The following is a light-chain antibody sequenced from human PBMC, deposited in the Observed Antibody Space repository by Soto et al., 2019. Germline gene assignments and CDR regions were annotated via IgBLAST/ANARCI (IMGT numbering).Light chain of an antibody. J-gene: IGKJ3*01. CDR3: QQYDNLPFT. CDR1: QDISNY. Sequence: DIQMTQSPSSLSASVRDRVTITCQASQDISNYLNWYQRKPGKAPNLLICDASNLEPGVPSRFSGSGSGTDFTFTISSLQPEDIATYYCQQYDNLPFTFGPGTKVDIK. CDR2: DAS. V-gene: IGKV1-33*01.